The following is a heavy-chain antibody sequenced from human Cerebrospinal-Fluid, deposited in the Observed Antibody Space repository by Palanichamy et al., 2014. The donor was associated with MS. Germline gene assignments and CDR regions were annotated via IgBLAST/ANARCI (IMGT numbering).Heavy chain of an antibody. V-gene: IGHV3-23*01. Sequence: EVQLLESGGGLVQPGGSLRLSCVASGFTFSKYAMSWVRQAPGKGLEWVAGISDSAGSTYYAGSVKGRFTISRDNSANTLFLQMNNLRAGDTAVYCCSKDAHPSPILGATHFDSWGQGTLVTVSS. CDR2: ISDSAGST. J-gene: IGHJ4*02. CDR3: SKDAHPSPILGATHFDS. D-gene: IGHD1-26*01. CDR1: GFTFSKYA.